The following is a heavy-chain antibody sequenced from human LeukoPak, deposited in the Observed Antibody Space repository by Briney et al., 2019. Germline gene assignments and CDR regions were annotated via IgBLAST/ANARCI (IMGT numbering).Heavy chain of an antibody. CDR3: AKDPNGDYVGAFDF. CDR1: GFTFSSYG. Sequence: GGYLRLSCAASGFTFSSYGMHWVRHAPGKGLEWVAFTRYDGAIKYYADSVTGRFTISRDNSKNTLFLQMNSLRAEDTAVYYCAKDPNGDYVGAFDFWGQGIMVSVSS. V-gene: IGHV3-30*02. D-gene: IGHD4-17*01. CDR2: TRYDGAIK. J-gene: IGHJ3*01.